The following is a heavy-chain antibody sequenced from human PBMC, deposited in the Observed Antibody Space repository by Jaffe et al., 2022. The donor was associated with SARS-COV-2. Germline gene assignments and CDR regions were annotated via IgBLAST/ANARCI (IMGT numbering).Heavy chain of an antibody. V-gene: IGHV3-43D*03. D-gene: IGHD1-26*01. Sequence: EVQLVESGGVVVQPGGSLRLSCAASGFTFDDYAMHWVRQAPGKGLEWVSLISWDGGSTYYADSVKGRFTISRDNSKNSLYLQMNSLRAEDTALYYCAKDTGSSGSYSPAFDIWGQGTMVTVSS. CDR2: ISWDGGST. CDR1: GFTFDDYA. CDR3: AKDTGSSGSYSPAFDI. J-gene: IGHJ3*02.